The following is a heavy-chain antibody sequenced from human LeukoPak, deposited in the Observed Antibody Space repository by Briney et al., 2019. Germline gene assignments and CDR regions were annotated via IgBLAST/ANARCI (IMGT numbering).Heavy chain of an antibody. CDR1: GGSISSGSYY. Sequence: SQTLSLTCTVSGGSISSGSYYWSWIRQPAGKGLEWIGRIYTSGSTNYNPSLKSRVTISVDTSKNQFSLKLSSVTAADTAVYYCARELTYYDFWSGYLSYYYYMDVWGKGTTVTVSS. CDR2: IYTSGST. V-gene: IGHV4-61*02. CDR3: ARELTYYDFWSGYLSYYYYMDV. D-gene: IGHD3-3*01. J-gene: IGHJ6*03.